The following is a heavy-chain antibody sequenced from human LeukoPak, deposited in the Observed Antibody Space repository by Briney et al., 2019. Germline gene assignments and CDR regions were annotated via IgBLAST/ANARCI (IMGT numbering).Heavy chain of an antibody. Sequence: GASVKVSCKASGGTFSSYTISWVRQAPGQGLEWMGRIIPILGIANYAQKFQGRGTITADKSTSTVYMELSSMRSEGTAVSYCASGYSSSSAYFDYWGQGTLVTVSS. CDR2: IIPILGIA. D-gene: IGHD6-6*01. CDR3: ASGYSSSSAYFDY. CDR1: GGTFSSYT. J-gene: IGHJ4*02. V-gene: IGHV1-69*02.